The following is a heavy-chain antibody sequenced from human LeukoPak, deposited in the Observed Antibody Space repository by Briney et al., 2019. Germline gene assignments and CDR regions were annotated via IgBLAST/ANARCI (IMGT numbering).Heavy chain of an antibody. CDR2: IYSGDTT. CDR3: ARDNVGATPFDY. D-gene: IGHD1-26*01. V-gene: IGHV3-66*01. CDR1: GFTVSTDY. J-gene: IGHJ4*02. Sequence: PGGSLRLSCAASGFTVSTDYMSWVRQAPGKGLEWVSVIYSGDTTFYADSVRGKFTIFRDNSKNTLYLQMNSLRAEDTAVYYCARDNVGATPFDYWGQGTLVTVSS.